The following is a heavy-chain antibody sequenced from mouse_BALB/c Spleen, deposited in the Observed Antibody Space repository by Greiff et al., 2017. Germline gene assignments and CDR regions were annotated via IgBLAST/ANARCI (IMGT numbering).Heavy chain of an antibody. D-gene: IGHD2-1*01. CDR2: IWGDGST. J-gene: IGHJ4*01. CDR3: ARDRNYIYYYAMDY. V-gene: IGHV2-6-7*01. CDR1: GFSLTGYG. Sequence: VQGVESGPGLVAPSQSLSITCTVSGFSLTGYGVNWVRQPPGKGLEWLGMIWGDGSTDYNSALKSRLSISKDNSKSQVFLKMNSLQTDDTARYYCARDRNYIYYYAMDYWGQGTSVTVSS.